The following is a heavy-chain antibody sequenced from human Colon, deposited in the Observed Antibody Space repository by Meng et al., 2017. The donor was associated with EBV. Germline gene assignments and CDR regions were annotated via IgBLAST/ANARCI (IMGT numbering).Heavy chain of an antibody. D-gene: IGHD3-10*01. V-gene: IGHV4-4*02. CDR3: ASSDYYGSGSYYP. J-gene: IGHJ5*02. CDR1: VGSISSNNW. Sequence: QVQLQESGPGLVKPSGTLSLTCAVSVGSISSNNWWSWVRQPPGKGLEWIGEIFHSGSTKHNPSLKSRVTMSMDKSKNQFSLRLSSVTAADTAVYYCASSDYYGSGSYYPWGQGTLVTVSS. CDR2: IFHSGST.